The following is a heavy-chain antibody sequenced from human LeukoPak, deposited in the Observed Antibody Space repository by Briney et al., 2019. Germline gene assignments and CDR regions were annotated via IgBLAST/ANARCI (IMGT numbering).Heavy chain of an antibody. Sequence: TGGSLRLSCVASEFTFARHWMSWVRQAPGKPLEWVATIRQDGGAKYYLDSVKGRFIISRDNARNSLSLQMDSLRVEDTAVYYCARLSGESTIYDYWGQGTLVTVSS. CDR3: ARLSGESTIYDY. CDR1: EFTFARHW. D-gene: IGHD5/OR15-5a*01. V-gene: IGHV3-7*01. CDR2: IRQDGGAK. J-gene: IGHJ4*02.